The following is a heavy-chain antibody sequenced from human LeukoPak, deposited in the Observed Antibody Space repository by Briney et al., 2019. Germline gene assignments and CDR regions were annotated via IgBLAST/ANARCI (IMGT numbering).Heavy chain of an antibody. CDR1: GGSFSGYY. J-gene: IGHJ4*02. D-gene: IGHD3-10*01. V-gene: IGHV4-34*01. CDR2: INHSGST. Sequence: KPSETLSLTCAVYGGSFSGYYWSWIRQPPGKGLEWIGEINHSGSTNYNPSLKSRVTISVDTSKNQFSLKLSSVTAADTAVYYCASKGRESLLWFGELFLYWGQGTLVTVSS. CDR3: ASKGRESLLWFGELFLY.